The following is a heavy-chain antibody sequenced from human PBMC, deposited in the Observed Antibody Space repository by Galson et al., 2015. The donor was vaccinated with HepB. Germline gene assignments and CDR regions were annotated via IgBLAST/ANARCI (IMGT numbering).Heavy chain of an antibody. CDR1: GGTFSSYA. V-gene: IGHV1-69*13. CDR3: ARVPNYYGSGSYRKDAFDI. Sequence: SVKVSCKASGGTFSSYAISWVRQAPGQGLEWMGGIIPIFGTANYAQKFQGRVTITADESTSTAYMELSSLRSEDTAVYYCARVPNYYGSGSYRKDAFDIWGQGTMVTVSS. D-gene: IGHD3-10*01. J-gene: IGHJ3*02. CDR2: IIPIFGTA.